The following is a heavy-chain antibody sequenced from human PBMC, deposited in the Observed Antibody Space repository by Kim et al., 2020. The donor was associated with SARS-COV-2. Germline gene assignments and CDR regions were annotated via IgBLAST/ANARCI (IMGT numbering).Heavy chain of an antibody. CDR1: GFTFSSYA. CDR2: ISYDGSNK. J-gene: IGHJ5*02. D-gene: IGHD3-22*01. Sequence: GGSLRPSCAASGFTFSSYAMHWVRQAPGKGLEWVAVISYDGSNKYYADSVKGRFTISRDNSKNTLYLQMNSLRAEDTAVYYCARDNYYDSSGYYDSRRFDPWGQGTLVTVSS. V-gene: IGHV3-30*04. CDR3: ARDNYYDSSGYYDSRRFDP.